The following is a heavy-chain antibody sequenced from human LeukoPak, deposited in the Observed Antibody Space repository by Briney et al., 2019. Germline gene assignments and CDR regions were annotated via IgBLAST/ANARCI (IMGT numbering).Heavy chain of an antibody. CDR1: GFTFSTFW. CDR3: ARGGTFVSDY. Sequence: GGSLRLSCAGSGFTFSTFWMSWVRQAPGKGLEWVANIKEDGSEKYYVDSMKGRFTVSRDNAKNSLYLQMDSLRAEDTAVYYCARGGTFVSDYWGQRTLVTVSS. CDR2: IKEDGSEK. J-gene: IGHJ4*02. V-gene: IGHV3-7*01. D-gene: IGHD1-1*01.